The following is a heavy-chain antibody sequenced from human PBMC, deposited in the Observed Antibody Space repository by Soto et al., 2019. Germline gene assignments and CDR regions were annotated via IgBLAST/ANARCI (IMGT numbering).Heavy chain of an antibody. CDR1: GYRFTSAG. D-gene: IGHD4-17*01. Sequence: QVPLVQSGAEVKRPGASVRVSCKASGYRFTSAGINWVRQAPGQGLEWMGWVSPYYGSTKYARKFQGRVTMTTDMSTTTASMELRSLTVDDTAVYFCSRGDYLHDLWGQGTLVTVSS. CDR2: VSPYYGST. CDR3: SRGDYLHDL. V-gene: IGHV1-18*01. J-gene: IGHJ5*02.